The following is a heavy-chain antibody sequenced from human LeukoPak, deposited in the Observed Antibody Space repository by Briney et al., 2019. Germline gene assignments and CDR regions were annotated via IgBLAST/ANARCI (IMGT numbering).Heavy chain of an antibody. V-gene: IGHV1-18*01. J-gene: IGHJ6*03. CDR3: ARDGLFQLPFYYYYYMDV. D-gene: IGHD2-2*01. CDR1: GYTFTSYG. Sequence: AASVKVSCKASGYTFTSYGISWVRQAPGQGLEWMGWISAYNGNTNYAQKLQGRVTMTTDTSTSTAYMELRSLRSDDTAVYYCARDGLFQLPFYYYYYMDVWGKGTTVTVSS. CDR2: ISAYNGNT.